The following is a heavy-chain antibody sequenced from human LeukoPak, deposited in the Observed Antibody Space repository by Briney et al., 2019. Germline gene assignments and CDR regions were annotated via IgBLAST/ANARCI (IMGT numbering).Heavy chain of an antibody. D-gene: IGHD3-10*01. Sequence: PGGSLRLSCAASGFTFSSYGMSWVRQAPGKGLEWVSGINWNGGSTGYADSVKGRFTISRDNSKNTLYLQMNSLRVEDTAIYYCAKDWLPGYYGSGSYSYWGQGTLVTVSS. CDR1: GFTFSSYG. CDR2: INWNGGST. J-gene: IGHJ4*02. V-gene: IGHV3-20*04. CDR3: AKDWLPGYYGSGSYSY.